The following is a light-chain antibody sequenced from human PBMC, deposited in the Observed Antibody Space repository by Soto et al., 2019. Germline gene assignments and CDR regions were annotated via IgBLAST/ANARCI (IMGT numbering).Light chain of an antibody. J-gene: IGKJ3*01. Sequence: EIVLTQSPGTLSLSPGERATLSCRASKSVSSSYLAWYQQKPGQAPRLLIYGASSRATGIPDRFSGSGSGTEFTLTISRLEPEDSALYYCQQYGSSLFTFGAGTKVDIK. CDR3: QQYGSSLFT. V-gene: IGKV3-20*01. CDR1: KSVSSSY. CDR2: GAS.